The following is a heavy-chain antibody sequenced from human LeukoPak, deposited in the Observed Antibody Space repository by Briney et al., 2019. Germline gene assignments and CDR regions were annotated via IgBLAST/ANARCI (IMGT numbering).Heavy chain of an antibody. Sequence: GGSLRLSCAASGFTFSSYAMHWVRQAPGKGLEWVAVISYDGSNKYYADSVEGRFTISRDNSKNTLYLQMNSLRAEDTAVYYCASNIVVVQGAFDIWGQGTMVTVSS. CDR1: GFTFSSYA. J-gene: IGHJ3*02. CDR2: ISYDGSNK. V-gene: IGHV3-30-3*01. D-gene: IGHD2-2*01. CDR3: ASNIVVVQGAFDI.